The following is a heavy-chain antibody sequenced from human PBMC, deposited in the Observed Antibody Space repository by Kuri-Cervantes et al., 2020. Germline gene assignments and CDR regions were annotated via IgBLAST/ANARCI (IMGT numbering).Heavy chain of an antibody. D-gene: IGHD6-19*01. V-gene: IGHV3-23*01. CDR1: GFTFSSYG. CDR3: AKGPGGSSSGWYVGID. CDR2: ISGSGGST. J-gene: IGHJ4*02. Sequence: GSLRLSCAASGFTFSSYGMHWVRQAPGKGLEWVSAISGSGGSTYYADSVKGRFTISRDNSKNTLYLQMNSLRAEDTAVYYCAKGPGGSSSGWYVGIDWGQGTLVTVSS.